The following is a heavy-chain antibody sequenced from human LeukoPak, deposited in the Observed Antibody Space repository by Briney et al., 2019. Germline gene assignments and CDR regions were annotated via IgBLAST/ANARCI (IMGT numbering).Heavy chain of an antibody. D-gene: IGHD1-26*01. CDR1: GFTFTTYG. CDR2: VWPDGSIK. J-gene: IGHJ4*02. Sequence: GGSLRLSCAASGFTFTTYGIHWVRQAPGKGLEWVAVVWPDGSIKYYADSVKGRFTFSRDNSKNTLYVEMNSLRGEDTGVYYCAREGAPFDGLDYWGQGTLVTVSS. V-gene: IGHV3-33*01. CDR3: AREGAPFDGLDY.